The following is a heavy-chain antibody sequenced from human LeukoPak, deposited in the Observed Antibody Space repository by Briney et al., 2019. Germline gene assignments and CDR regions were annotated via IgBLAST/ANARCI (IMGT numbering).Heavy chain of an antibody. D-gene: IGHD2-2*01. CDR3: AREYAQFVPPYGMDV. CDR1: GFTFSSYG. CDR2: IWYDGSNK. V-gene: IGHV3-33*01. J-gene: IGHJ6*02. Sequence: GGSLRLSCAASGFTFSSYGMHWVRQAPGEGLEWVAVIWYDGSNKYYADSVKGRFTISRDNSKNTLYLQMNSLRAEDTAVYYCAREYAQFVPPYGMDVWGQGTTVTVSS.